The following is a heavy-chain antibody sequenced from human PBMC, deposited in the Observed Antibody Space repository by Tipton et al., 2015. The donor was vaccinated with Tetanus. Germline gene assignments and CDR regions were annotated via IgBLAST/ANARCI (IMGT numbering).Heavy chain of an antibody. D-gene: IGHD1-14*01. CDR2: ISHSGTT. V-gene: IGHV4-61*08. CDR3: ARGTGDY. J-gene: IGHJ4*02. CDR1: GGSISSDAHY. Sequence: TLSLTCTVSGGSISSDAHYWSWIRQAPGKGLEWLGYISHSGTTNYNPSLMSRVTLSLDTARGQFSLKLSSVTAADTAVYCCARGTGDYWGQGTLVTVSS.